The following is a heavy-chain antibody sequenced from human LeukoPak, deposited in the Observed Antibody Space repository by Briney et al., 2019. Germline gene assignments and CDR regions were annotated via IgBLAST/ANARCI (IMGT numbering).Heavy chain of an antibody. V-gene: IGHV4-59*08. CDR2: IYYSGST. CDR3: ARHSLYYYYYGMDV. CDR1: GGSFSGYY. Sequence: SETLSLTCAVYGGSFSGYYWSWIRQPPGKGLEWIGYIYYSGSTNYNPSLKSRVTISVDTSKNQFSLKLSSVTAADTAVYYCARHSLYYYYYGMDVWGQGTTVTVSS. J-gene: IGHJ6*02.